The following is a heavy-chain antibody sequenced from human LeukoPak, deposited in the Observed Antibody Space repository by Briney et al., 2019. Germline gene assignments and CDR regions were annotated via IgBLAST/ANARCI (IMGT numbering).Heavy chain of an antibody. J-gene: IGHJ4*02. Sequence: GVSLRLSCAASGFTFSNAYMNWVRQAPGKGPEWVGRIKPKTDGDTTEYAAPVKDRFSISRDDSKSMMYLQMNSLKTEDTAVYYCITPLPYSAQGGQGTLVTVSS. D-gene: IGHD2-21*01. CDR2: IKPKTDGDTT. CDR1: GFTFSNAY. CDR3: ITPLPYSAQ. V-gene: IGHV3-15*07.